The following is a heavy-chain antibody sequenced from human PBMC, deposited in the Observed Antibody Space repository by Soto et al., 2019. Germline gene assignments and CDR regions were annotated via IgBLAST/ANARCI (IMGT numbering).Heavy chain of an antibody. Sequence: QVHLVESGGGVVQPGRSLRLSCAASGFTFRNHAMHWVRQAPGKGLEWVALIWYDGTSKYYADSVKGRFTISRDNSRNTLYLEMNSLRAEDTAIYYCARAELERGEVGYFGMDVWGQGTTVTVSS. CDR2: IWYDGTSK. CDR1: GFTFRNHA. J-gene: IGHJ6*02. V-gene: IGHV3-33*01. CDR3: ARAELERGEVGYFGMDV. D-gene: IGHD1-1*01.